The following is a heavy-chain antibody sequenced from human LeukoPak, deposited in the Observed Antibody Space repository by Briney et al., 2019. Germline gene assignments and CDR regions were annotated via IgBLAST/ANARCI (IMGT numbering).Heavy chain of an antibody. CDR3: ARRRDPYSGSYYPFDY. J-gene: IGHJ4*02. D-gene: IGHD1-26*01. CDR1: GYSFTNYW. Sequence: GESLKIYCKGSGYSFTNYWIGWVRQMPGKGLKWMGIIYPGDSDARYSPSFQGQVTISADKSISTAYLQWSSLRASDTAMYYCARRRDPYSGSYYPFDYWGQGTLVTVSS. V-gene: IGHV5-51*01. CDR2: IYPGDSDA.